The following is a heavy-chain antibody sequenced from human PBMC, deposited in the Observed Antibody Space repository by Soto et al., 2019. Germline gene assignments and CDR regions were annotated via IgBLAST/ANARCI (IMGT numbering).Heavy chain of an antibody. CDR2: IAPSDSYT. Sequence: EVQLVQSGAEVKKPGESLRISCKGSGYSFTSYWISWVRQIPGKGLEWRGRIAPSDSYTNYSPSFQGHVTISPEKSNSTADLQWSSLKASETAMYYCARLQAAAGDNDLTFDYWGQGTLVTVSS. CDR1: GYSFTSYW. J-gene: IGHJ4*02. CDR3: ARLQAAAGDNDLTFDY. D-gene: IGHD6-13*01. V-gene: IGHV5-10-1*01.